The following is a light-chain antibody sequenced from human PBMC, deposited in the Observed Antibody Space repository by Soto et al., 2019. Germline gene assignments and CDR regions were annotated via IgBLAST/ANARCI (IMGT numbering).Light chain of an antibody. CDR1: SSNIGSNT. Sequence: QSVLTQPPSASGTPGQRVTISCSGSSSNIGSNTVNWYQQLPGTAPKLLIYSNNQRPSGVPDRFSGSKSGTSASLAISGLQSEDEADYYCAAWDDSLWVFGGGTKVTV. J-gene: IGLJ2*01. CDR2: SNN. CDR3: AAWDDSLWV. V-gene: IGLV1-44*01.